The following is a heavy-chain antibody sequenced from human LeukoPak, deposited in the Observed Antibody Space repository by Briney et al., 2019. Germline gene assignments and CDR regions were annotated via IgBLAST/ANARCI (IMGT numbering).Heavy chain of an antibody. CDR1: GGSISSYY. V-gene: IGHV4-59*01. CDR2: IYYSGST. J-gene: IGHJ4*02. D-gene: IGHD6-19*01. CDR3: ARGGSQWLVEWYYFDY. Sequence: PSETLSLTCTVSGGSISSYYWSWIRQPPGKGLEWIGYIYYSGSTNYNPSLKSRVTISVDTSKNQFSLKLSSVTAADTAVYYCARGGSQWLVEWYYFDYWGQGTLVTVSS.